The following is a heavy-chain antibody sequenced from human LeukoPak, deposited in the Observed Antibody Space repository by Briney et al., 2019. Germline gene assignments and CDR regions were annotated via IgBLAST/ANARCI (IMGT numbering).Heavy chain of an antibody. CDR1: GLTVNNNY. CDR3: AKDFRIGYSAHFDY. D-gene: IGHD2-21*01. Sequence: GGSLRLSCAASGLTVNNNYMNWVRQAPGKGLEWVSALYIGGNTYYADSVRGRFTISRDNSKNTLYLQMDSLRGEDTAVYYCAKDFRIGYSAHFDYWGQGALVTVSS. J-gene: IGHJ4*02. CDR2: LYIGGNT. V-gene: IGHV3-53*01.